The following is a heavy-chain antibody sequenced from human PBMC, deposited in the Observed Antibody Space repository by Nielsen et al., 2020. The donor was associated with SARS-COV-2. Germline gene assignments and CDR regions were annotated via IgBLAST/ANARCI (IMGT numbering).Heavy chain of an antibody. J-gene: IGHJ6*03. V-gene: IGHV4-61*01. D-gene: IGHD4-23*01. CDR1: GGSVSSGSYY. CDR2: IYYSGST. Sequence: SETLSLTCTVSGGSVSSGSYYWSWIRQPPGKGLEWIGYIYYSGSTNYNPSLKSRVTISVDTSKNQFSLKLSSVTAADTAVYYCARDVRTVVTPYYYYYMDVWGKGTTVTVSS. CDR3: ARDVRTVVTPYYYYYMDV.